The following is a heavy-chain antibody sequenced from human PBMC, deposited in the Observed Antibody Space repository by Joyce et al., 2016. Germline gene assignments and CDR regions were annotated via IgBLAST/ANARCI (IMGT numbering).Heavy chain of an antibody. V-gene: IGHV3-53*04. CDR2: IYSGGTI. D-gene: IGHD3-10*01. CDR1: GITVSSNY. J-gene: IGHJ5*02. Sequence: EVQLVQSGGGLVQPGGSLRLSCAASGITVSSNYISWVRQAHGKGLEWVSVIYSGGTIYYADSVKDRFTIARDNSKNTVYLQMNSLRTEDTAVYYCARDSRSVRGIINWFDPWGQGTLVTVSS. CDR3: ARDSRSVRGIINWFDP.